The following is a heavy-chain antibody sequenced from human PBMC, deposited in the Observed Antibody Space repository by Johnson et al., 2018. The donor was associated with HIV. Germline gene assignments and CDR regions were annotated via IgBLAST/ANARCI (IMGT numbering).Heavy chain of an antibody. CDR3: AKGSAGYSDAFDI. CDR1: GFTFSNNA. D-gene: IGHD6-13*01. J-gene: IGHJ3*02. V-gene: IGHV3-23*04. CDR2: ISGTGDNT. Sequence: EVQLVESGGGLVQPGGSLRLSCAASGFTFSNNAMSWVRQAPGKGLEWVAGISGTGDNTYSADSVKGRFTISRANSKNTVYLPLNRLRVEDTAVYYCAKGSAGYSDAFDIWGQGTMVTVSS.